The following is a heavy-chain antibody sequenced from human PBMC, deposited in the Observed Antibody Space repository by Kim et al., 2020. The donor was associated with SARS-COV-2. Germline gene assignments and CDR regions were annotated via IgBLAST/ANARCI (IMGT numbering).Heavy chain of an antibody. D-gene: IGHD2-8*02. CDR2: IYPGDSDT. J-gene: IGHJ6*02. Sequence: GESLKISCKGSGYSFTSYWIGWVRQMPGKGLEWMGIIYPGDSDTRYSPSFQGQVTISADKSISTAYLQWSSLKASDTAMYYCARMVGSPTGGYYGMDVWGQGTTVTVSS. V-gene: IGHV5-51*01. CDR3: ARMVGSPTGGYYGMDV. CDR1: GYSFTSYW.